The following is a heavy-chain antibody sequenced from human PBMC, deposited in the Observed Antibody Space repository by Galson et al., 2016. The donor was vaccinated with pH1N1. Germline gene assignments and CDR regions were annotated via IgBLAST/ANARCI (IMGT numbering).Heavy chain of an antibody. V-gene: IGHV1-3*01. CDR2: INAANGNT. CDR1: GYSFINYA. Sequence: SVKVSCKASGYSFINYAIHWVRLAPGQRLEWMGWINAANGNTRYSENFQDRVTITRDTSASKAYMDLSSLRSEDTSVYYCARGGTLSDFCSAYYPQGMDVWGQGTTVTVSS. D-gene: IGHD3-3*01. CDR3: ARGGTLSDFCSAYYPQGMDV. J-gene: IGHJ6*02.